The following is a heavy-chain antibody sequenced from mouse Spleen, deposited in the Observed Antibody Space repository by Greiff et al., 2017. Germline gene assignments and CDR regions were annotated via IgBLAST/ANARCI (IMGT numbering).Heavy chain of an antibody. CDR1: GYTFTNYW. Sequence: VQLQQSGAELVRPGTSVKISCKASGYTFTNYWLGWVKQRPGHGLEWIGDIYPGGGYTNYNEKFKGKATLTADTSSSTAYMQLSSLTSEDSAVYFCARYLPLYAMDYWGQGTSVTVSS. V-gene: IGHV1-63*02. CDR2: IYPGGGYT. J-gene: IGHJ4*01. CDR3: ARYLPLYAMDY.